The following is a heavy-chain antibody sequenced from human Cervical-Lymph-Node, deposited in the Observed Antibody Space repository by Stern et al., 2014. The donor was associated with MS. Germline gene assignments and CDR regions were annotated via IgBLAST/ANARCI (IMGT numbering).Heavy chain of an antibody. CDR3: ASAPYGDSTVNYYYYGMDV. Sequence: QVQLQESGPGLVKASGPLSLTCAVSGGSISSSNWWSWVRQPPGKGLAWIGEIYHSGATNYNPSLKSRVTISVDKSKNQFSLKLSSVTAADTAVYYCASAPYGDSTVNYYYYGMDVWGQGTTVSVSS. V-gene: IGHV4-4*02. J-gene: IGHJ6*02. CDR1: GGSISSSNW. D-gene: IGHD4-17*01. CDR2: IYHSGAT.